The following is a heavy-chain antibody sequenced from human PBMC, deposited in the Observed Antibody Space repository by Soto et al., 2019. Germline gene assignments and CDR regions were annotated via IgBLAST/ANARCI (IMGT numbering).Heavy chain of an antibody. V-gene: IGHV3-23*01. CDR2: ISGSGSST. CDR1: GFTFSSYT. Sequence: PGGPLRLPCAASGFTFSSYTMRWVRHAPGKGREWVTTISGSGSSTYSADSLKGRFTISGDNSKNTLYLQMNSLRVEDTAIYYCAKVYYYDSSSYSPNHPWGQGILVTVSS. J-gene: IGHJ5*02. CDR3: AKVYYYDSSSYSPNHP. D-gene: IGHD3-22*01.